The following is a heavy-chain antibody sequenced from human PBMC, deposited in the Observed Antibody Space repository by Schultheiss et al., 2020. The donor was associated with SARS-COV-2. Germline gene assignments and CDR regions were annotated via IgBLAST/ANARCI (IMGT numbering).Heavy chain of an antibody. D-gene: IGHD6-19*01. CDR1: GFSLSTAAVG. J-gene: IGHJ4*02. V-gene: IGHV2-5*01. CDR2: IYWNDDK. Sequence: SGPTLVKPTQTATLTCTVSGFSLSTAAVGVGWIRQPPGKALEWLALIYWNDDKHYNPSLKSRLTITKDSSRNQVVLRMTNMDPVDTATYYCAHTQWLPLDFDYWGQGTLVTVSS. CDR3: AHTQWLPLDFDY.